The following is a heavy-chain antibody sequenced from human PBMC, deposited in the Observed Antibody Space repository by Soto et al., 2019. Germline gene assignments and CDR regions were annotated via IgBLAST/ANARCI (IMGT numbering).Heavy chain of an antibody. D-gene: IGHD3-22*01. CDR2: INAANGNT. V-gene: IGHV1-3*01. CDR1: GYIFSTYT. CDR3: ARVSFETSGYADY. Sequence: QVHLVQSGAEVKKPGASVKVSCKASGYIFSTYTMHWVRQAPGQRLEWMGWINAANGNTKYSQNFQGRVTISRDTSASTAYLELSSLRSEDTAVYYCARVSFETSGYADYWGQGTRVTVSS. J-gene: IGHJ4*02.